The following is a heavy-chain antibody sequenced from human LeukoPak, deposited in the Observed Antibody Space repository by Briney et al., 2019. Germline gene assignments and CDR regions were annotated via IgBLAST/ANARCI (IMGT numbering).Heavy chain of an antibody. Sequence: GGSLRLSCAASGFTFSSYAMHWVRQAPGKGLEWVAVISYDGSNKYYADSVKGRFTISRDNSKNTLYLQMNSLRAEDTAVYYCARDHPGSSTSRKGGTFDYWGQGTLVTVSS. CDR3: ARDHPGSSTSRKGGTFDY. CDR1: GFTFSSYA. D-gene: IGHD2-2*01. CDR2: ISYDGSNK. J-gene: IGHJ4*02. V-gene: IGHV3-30-3*01.